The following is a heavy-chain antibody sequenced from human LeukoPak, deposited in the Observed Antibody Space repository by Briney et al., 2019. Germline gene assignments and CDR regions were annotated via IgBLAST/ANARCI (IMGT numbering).Heavy chain of an antibody. D-gene: IGHD2-15*01. V-gene: IGHV3-15*01. CDR1: GFTFSNAW. Sequence: PGGSLRLSCAASGFTFSNAWMSWVRQAPGKGLEWVGRIKSKTDGGTTDYAAPVKGKFTISRDDSKNTLYLQMNSLKTEDTAVYYCTTSILSGAFDYWGQGTLVTVSS. CDR2: IKSKTDGGTT. J-gene: IGHJ4*02. CDR3: TTSILSGAFDY.